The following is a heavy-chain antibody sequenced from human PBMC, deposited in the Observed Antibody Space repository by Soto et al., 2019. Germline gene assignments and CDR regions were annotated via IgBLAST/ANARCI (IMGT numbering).Heavy chain of an antibody. V-gene: IGHV4-59*03. D-gene: IGHD5-18*01. J-gene: IGHJ4*02. Sequence: SETLSLTCTASDASISSYHWTWIRQPPGKGLEWVGNIYFGGSTNYNPSLQRRVTISLDTSKNQFSLRLTSVTAADTAIYYCASWRGYSYAFDHWGQGTLVTVSS. CDR1: DASISSYH. CDR3: ASWRGYSYAFDH. CDR2: IYFGGST.